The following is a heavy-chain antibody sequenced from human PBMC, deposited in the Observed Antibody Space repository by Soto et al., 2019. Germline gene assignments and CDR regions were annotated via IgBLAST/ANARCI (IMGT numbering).Heavy chain of an antibody. CDR3: ARQIYDFVWGTYRPFYFDY. V-gene: IGHV4-39*01. D-gene: IGHD3-16*02. CDR2: IYYSGST. J-gene: IGHJ4*02. CDR1: GGSISNSNYY. Sequence: QLQLQESGPGLLTPSETLSLTCTVSGGSISNSNYYWGWIRQPPGKGLEWIGSIYYSGSTYYNPSLKSRVTISVDTPKNQFSLNLRSVTAADTAVYYCARQIYDFVWGTYRPFYFDYWGQGTLVTVSS.